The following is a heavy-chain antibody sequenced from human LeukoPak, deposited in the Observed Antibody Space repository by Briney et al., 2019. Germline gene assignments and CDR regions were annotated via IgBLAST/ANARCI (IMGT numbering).Heavy chain of an antibody. CDR2: INPNSGGT. J-gene: IGHJ4*02. D-gene: IGHD4-17*01. Sequence: ASVKVSCKASGYTFTGYYMHWVRQAPGQGLEWMGWINPNSGGTNYAQKFQGRVTMTRDTSISTAYMELSRLRSDDTAVYYCARGGYGDYSTLGFDYWGQGTLVTVSS. CDR3: ARGGYGDYSTLGFDY. CDR1: GYTFTGYY. V-gene: IGHV1-2*02.